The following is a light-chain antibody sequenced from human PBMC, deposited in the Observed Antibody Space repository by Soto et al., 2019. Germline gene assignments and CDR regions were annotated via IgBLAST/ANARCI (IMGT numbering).Light chain of an antibody. CDR3: SSYTSSSIDYV. Sequence: QSALTQPASVSGSPGQSITISCTGTSSDVGGYNYVSWYQQHPGKAPKLMIYEVSNRPSGVSNRFYGSKSGNTASLTISGRQAEDEADYYCSSYTSSSIDYVFGTGTKLTVL. CDR2: EVS. V-gene: IGLV2-14*01. CDR1: SSDVGGYNY. J-gene: IGLJ1*01.